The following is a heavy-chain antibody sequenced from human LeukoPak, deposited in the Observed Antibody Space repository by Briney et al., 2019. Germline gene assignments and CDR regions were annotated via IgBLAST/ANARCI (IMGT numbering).Heavy chain of an antibody. V-gene: IGHV1-18*04. CDR2: ISAYNGNT. Sequence: ASVTVSCKASGYTFTNYGISWVRQAPGQGLEWMGWISAYNGNTNYAQKLQGRVTMTTDTSTSTAYMELRSLRSDDTAVYYCARNDILTGYSDYYYGMDVWGKGTTVTVSS. J-gene: IGHJ6*04. CDR1: GYTFTNYG. D-gene: IGHD3-9*01. CDR3: ARNDILTGYSDYYYGMDV.